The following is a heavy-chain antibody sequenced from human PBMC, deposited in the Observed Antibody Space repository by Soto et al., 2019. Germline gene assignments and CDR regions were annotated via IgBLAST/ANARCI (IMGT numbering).Heavy chain of an antibody. D-gene: IGHD6-6*01. Sequence: VQLVESGGGVVQPGRSLRLSCAASGFSFSSYGMHWVRQTPGKGLEGVAVTSADGTDKYYADSVKGRFTISRDNSKNPLYLQMNSLGVEDTAVYYCVRGTAIARQHFDCWGQGTLVTVSS. CDR3: VRGTAIARQHFDC. CDR1: GFSFSSYG. CDR2: TSADGTDK. J-gene: IGHJ4*02. V-gene: IGHV3-30*03.